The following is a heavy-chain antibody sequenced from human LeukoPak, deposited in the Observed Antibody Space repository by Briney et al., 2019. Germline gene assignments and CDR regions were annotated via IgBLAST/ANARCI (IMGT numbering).Heavy chain of an antibody. Sequence: SETLSLTCTVSGGSISSYYWSWIRQPPGKVLEWIGYIYYSGRTNYNPSLKRRVTMSVETSKNQFSLKLSAVAPTAMAVYYCSRPRWPGGIAAALAGRFDPWGQGTLVTVSS. D-gene: IGHD6-13*01. CDR1: GGSISSYY. CDR3: SRPRWPGGIAAALAGRFDP. CDR2: IYYSGRT. J-gene: IGHJ5*02. V-gene: IGHV4-59*01.